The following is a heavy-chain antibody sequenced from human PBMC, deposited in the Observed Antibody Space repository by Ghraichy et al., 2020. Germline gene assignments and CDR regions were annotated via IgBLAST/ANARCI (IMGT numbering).Heavy chain of an antibody. CDR3: AKDGAGGYSYGYGGDY. CDR1: GFTFSSYA. D-gene: IGHD5-18*01. J-gene: IGHJ4*02. CDR2: ISGSGGST. Sequence: GGSLRLSCAASGFTFSSYAMSWVRQAPGKGLEWVSAISGSGGSTYYADSVKGRFTISRDNSKNTLYLQMNSLRAEDTAVYYCAKDGAGGYSYGYGGDYWGQGTLVTVSS. V-gene: IGHV3-23*01.